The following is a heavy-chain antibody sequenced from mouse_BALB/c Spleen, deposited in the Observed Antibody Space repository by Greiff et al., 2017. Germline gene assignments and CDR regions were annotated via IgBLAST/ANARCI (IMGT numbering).Heavy chain of an antibody. CDR1: GFTFSSYS. CDR2: ISSGGSN. CDR3: ASAYYRYGRFAY. Sequence: EVKLVESGGGLVKPGGSLKLSCAASGFTFSSYSMSWVRQTPEKRLEWVASISSGGSNYYPDSVKGRFTISRDNARNILYLQMSSLRSEDTAMYYCASAYYRYGRFAYWGQGTLVTVSA. V-gene: IGHV5-6-5*01. D-gene: IGHD2-14*01. J-gene: IGHJ3*01.